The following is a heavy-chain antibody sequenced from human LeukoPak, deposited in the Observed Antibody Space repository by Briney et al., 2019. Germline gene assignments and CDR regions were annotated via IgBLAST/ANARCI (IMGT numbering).Heavy chain of an antibody. CDR1: GFTFSSYA. CDR3: AKSMVRGVFDY. D-gene: IGHD3-10*01. J-gene: IGHJ4*02. Sequence: GGSLILTCAASGFTFSSYAMSWVRQAPGKGLEWVGAISGSGSSTYYADSVKGQFTISRDNTKNTLYLQMNSLRAEDTAVYYCAKSMVRGVFDYWGQGTLVTVSS. V-gene: IGHV3-23*01. CDR2: ISGSGSST.